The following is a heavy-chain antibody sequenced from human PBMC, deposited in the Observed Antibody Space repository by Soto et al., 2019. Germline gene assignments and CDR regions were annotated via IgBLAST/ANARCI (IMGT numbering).Heavy chain of an antibody. CDR3: ARGPEGDRSGNYGLSV. V-gene: IGHV3-74*01. J-gene: IGHJ6*02. CDR2: IKNDGSGT. CDR1: GFSLSDYW. Sequence: VQLVESGGGSVQPGGSLRLSCSASGFSLSDYWIHWVRHLPGKGLVWVSRIKNDGSGTSYADSVIGRFTISRVNAKNTLYLQMNSLRVDDTAVYYCARGPEGDRSGNYGLSVWGQGTTVIVSS. D-gene: IGHD3-22*01.